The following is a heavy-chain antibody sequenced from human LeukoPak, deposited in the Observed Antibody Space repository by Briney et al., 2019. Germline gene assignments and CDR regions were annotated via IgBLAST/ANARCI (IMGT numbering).Heavy chain of an antibody. D-gene: IGHD3-10*01. CDR2: IYYSGST. Sequence: SETLSLTCTVSGGSISSYYWSWIRQPPGKGLEWIGYIYYSGSTNYNPSLKSRVTISVDTSKNQFSLKLSSVTAADTAVYYCARGELGSGSYFDYWGQGTLVTVSS. V-gene: IGHV4-59*01. CDR3: ARGELGSGSYFDY. J-gene: IGHJ4*02. CDR1: GGSISSYY.